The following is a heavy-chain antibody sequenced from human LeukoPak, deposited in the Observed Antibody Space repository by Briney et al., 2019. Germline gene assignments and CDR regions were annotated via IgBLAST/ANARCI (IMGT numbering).Heavy chain of an antibody. J-gene: IGHJ5*02. Sequence: ASVKVSCKASGYTFTSYGISWVRQAPGQGLEWMGWISPYNGNTNYAQKFQGRVTITADESTSTAYMELSSLRSEDTAVYYCASLPLRYYDFWSGYDDWFDPWGQGTLVTVSS. CDR2: ISPYNGNT. CDR1: GYTFTSYG. CDR3: ASLPLRYYDFWSGYDDWFDP. D-gene: IGHD3-3*01. V-gene: IGHV1-18*01.